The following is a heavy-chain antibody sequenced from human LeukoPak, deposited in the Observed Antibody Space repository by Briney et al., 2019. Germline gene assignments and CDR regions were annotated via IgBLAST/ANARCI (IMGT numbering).Heavy chain of an antibody. V-gene: IGHV3-21*01. D-gene: IGHD3-22*01. Sequence: GGSLRLSCAASGFTFSRYSMNWVRQAPGKGLEWVSSIGSISSYIYYADSVKGRFTISRDNAKNSLYLQMNSLRAEDTAVYYCARGDYYDSSGYGYWGQGTLVTVSS. CDR1: GFTFSRYS. CDR2: IGSISSYI. CDR3: ARGDYYDSSGYGY. J-gene: IGHJ4*02.